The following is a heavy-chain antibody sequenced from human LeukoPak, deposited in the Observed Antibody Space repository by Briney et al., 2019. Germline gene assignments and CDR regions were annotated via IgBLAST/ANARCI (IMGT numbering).Heavy chain of an antibody. V-gene: IGHV4-59*12. CDR1: GDSISSYY. CDR3: ARVKFGGSYNYFDY. D-gene: IGHD1-26*01. CDR2: IYYSGST. Sequence: SETLSLTCTVSGDSISSYYWSWIRQPPGKGLEWIGYIYYSGSTKYNPSLKSRVTISVDRSKNQFSLKLSSVTAADTAVYYCARVKFGGSYNYFDYWGQGTLVTVSS. J-gene: IGHJ4*02.